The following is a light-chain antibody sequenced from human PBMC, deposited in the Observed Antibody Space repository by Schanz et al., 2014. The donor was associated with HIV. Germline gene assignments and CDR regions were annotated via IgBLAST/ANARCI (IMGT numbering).Light chain of an antibody. V-gene: IGKV3-20*01. CDR1: QSVSSSY. Sequence: EIVLTQSPATLYMSPGERATLSCRASQSVSSSYLAWYQQKPGQAPRLLISGASSRATGIPDRFSGSGSGTDFTLTISRLEPEDFAVYYCQQYGSSFGPGTKVEIK. CDR2: GAS. J-gene: IGKJ3*01. CDR3: QQYGSS.